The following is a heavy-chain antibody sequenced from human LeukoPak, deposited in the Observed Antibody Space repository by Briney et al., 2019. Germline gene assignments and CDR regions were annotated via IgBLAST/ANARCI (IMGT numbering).Heavy chain of an antibody. D-gene: IGHD3-16*02. J-gene: IGHJ4*02. V-gene: IGHV3-7*01. CDR3: ARCGNLYERKGYTDC. CDR2: IKEDGSET. CDR1: GFPFSTYW. Sequence: PGGSPRLSCAATGFPFSTYWVPWVRQAPGKGLEWVAHIKEDGSETYYVDSVKGRFTISRDNAKNSLYLQMNSLRADDTSVYYSARCGNLYERKGYTDCWGQGTLVTVSS.